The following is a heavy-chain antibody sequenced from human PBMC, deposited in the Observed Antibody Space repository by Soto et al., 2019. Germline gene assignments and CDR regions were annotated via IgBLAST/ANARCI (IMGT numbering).Heavy chain of an antibody. CDR1: GGTFSSYA. CDR3: ARDRLLWFGESLPYYYYGMDV. V-gene: IGHV1-69*06. Sequence: SVKLSCKASGGTFSSYAISWVRQAPGQGLEWMGGIIPIFGTANYAQKFQGRVTITADKSTGTAYMELSSLRSEDTAVYYCARDRLLWFGESLPYYYYGMDVWGQGTTVTVSS. CDR2: IIPIFGTA. J-gene: IGHJ6*02. D-gene: IGHD3-10*01.